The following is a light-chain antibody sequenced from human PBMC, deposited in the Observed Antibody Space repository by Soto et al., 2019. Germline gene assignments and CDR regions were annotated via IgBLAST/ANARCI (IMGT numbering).Light chain of an antibody. CDR1: SSDVGGYNY. V-gene: IGLV2-14*01. J-gene: IGLJ3*02. CDR2: EVS. Sequence: QSALTQPASVSGSPGQSITISCTGTSSDVGGYNYVSWYQQHPGKAPKLMIYEVSNRPSGVSNRFSGSKSGNTASLTISGLQAEDEYDYYCSSYTSINTWVFGGGTKLTVL. CDR3: SSYTSINTWV.